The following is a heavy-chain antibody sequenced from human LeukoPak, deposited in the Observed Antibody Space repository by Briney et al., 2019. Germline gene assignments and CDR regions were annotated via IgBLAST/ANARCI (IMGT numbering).Heavy chain of an antibody. J-gene: IGHJ4*02. CDR1: GFTFSSYD. Sequence: QPGGSLRLSCAASGFTFSSYDMHWVRQAPGKGLEWVSAIGIAGDTYYSGSVKGGFTISRENDKNFLYLQMNSLRAGDTAVYYCARGNILTGYDCWGQGTLVTVSS. V-gene: IGHV3-13*04. CDR3: ARGNILTGYDC. D-gene: IGHD3-9*01. CDR2: IGIAGDT.